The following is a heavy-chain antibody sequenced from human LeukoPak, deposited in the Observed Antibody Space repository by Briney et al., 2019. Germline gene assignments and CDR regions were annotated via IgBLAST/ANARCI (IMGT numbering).Heavy chain of an antibody. J-gene: IGHJ5*02. CDR1: GGTFSSYA. Sequence: GASVKVSCKASGGTFSSYAISWVRQAPGQGLKWMGGIIPIFGTANYAQKFQGRVTITTDESTSTAYMELSSLRSEDTAVYYCARGGTPFRELDWFDPWGQGTLVTVSS. D-gene: IGHD1-14*01. V-gene: IGHV1-69*05. CDR2: IIPIFGTA. CDR3: ARGGTPFRELDWFDP.